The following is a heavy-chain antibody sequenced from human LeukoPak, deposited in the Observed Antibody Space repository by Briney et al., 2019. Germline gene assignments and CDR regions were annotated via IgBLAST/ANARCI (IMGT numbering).Heavy chain of an antibody. CDR2: ISHSAYTT. CDR1: GFTFGSYA. J-gene: IGHJ4*02. V-gene: IGHV3-23*01. D-gene: IGHD2-15*01. Sequence: PGGSLRLLCAASGFTFGSYAMSWVRQAPGKGLEWVSTISHSAYTTYYADSVKGRITISRDNSKNTLYLQMDSLRADDPAVYYCAKIMALYCSGGSCNEIDYWGQGTLVTVSS. CDR3: AKIMALYCSGGSCNEIDY.